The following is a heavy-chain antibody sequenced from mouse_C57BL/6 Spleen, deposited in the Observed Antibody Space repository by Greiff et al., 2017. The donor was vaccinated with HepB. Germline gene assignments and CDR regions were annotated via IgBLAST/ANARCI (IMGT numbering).Heavy chain of an antibody. CDR2: IDPENGDT. D-gene: IGHD2-1*01. CDR3: TTFYYGNYESAMDY. CDR1: GFNIKDDY. J-gene: IGHJ4*01. Sequence: EVQLQQSGAELVRPGASVKLSCTASGFNIKDDYMHWVKQRPEQGLEWIGWIDPENGDTDYASKFQGKATITADTSSNTAYLQLSSLTSEDTAVYYCTTFYYGNYESAMDYWGQGTSVTVSS. V-gene: IGHV14-4*01.